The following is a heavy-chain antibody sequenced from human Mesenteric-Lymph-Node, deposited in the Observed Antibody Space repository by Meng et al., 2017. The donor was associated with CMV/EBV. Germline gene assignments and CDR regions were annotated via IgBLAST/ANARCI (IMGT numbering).Heavy chain of an antibody. CDR3: ARGGSGSYPIYYFDY. D-gene: IGHD3-10*01. CDR2: INPSGGST. V-gene: IGHV1-46*01. Sequence: SGYTCTSYYMHWVRQAPGQGLEWMGIINPSGGSTSYAQKFQGRVTMTRDTSTSTVYMELSSLRSEDTAVYYCARGGSGSYPIYYFDYWGQGTLVTVSS. CDR1: GYTCTSYY. J-gene: IGHJ4*02.